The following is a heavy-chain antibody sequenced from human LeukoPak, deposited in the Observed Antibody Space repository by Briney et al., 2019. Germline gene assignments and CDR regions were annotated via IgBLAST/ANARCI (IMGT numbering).Heavy chain of an antibody. J-gene: IGHJ4*02. CDR1: GFTLSGYW. D-gene: IGHD6-13*01. Sequence: GGSLSLSCAASGFTLSGYWMHWVRQAPGKGLVWVSHINSDGTNTRYADSVKGRFTISRDNARNTLYLQMRSLRADDTAVYYCARIGSNAALDYWGQGALVTVSS. CDR3: ARIGSNAALDY. V-gene: IGHV3-74*01. CDR2: INSDGTNT.